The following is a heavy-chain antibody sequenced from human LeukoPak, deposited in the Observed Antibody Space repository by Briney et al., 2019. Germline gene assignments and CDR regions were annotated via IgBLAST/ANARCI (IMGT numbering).Heavy chain of an antibody. CDR1: GGSISSYY. V-gene: IGHV4-4*07. J-gene: IGHJ4*02. CDR2: IYNRGST. D-gene: IGHD5-18*01. CDR3: AGGRGYSYGYLDY. Sequence: PETLSLTCTVSGGSISSYYWNWVRQPAGKGLEWIGRIYNRGSTNYTPSLQSRVTMSIDTSKNLSSLALNSVTAADTAMYYCAGGRGYSYGYLDYWGQGTLVTGSS.